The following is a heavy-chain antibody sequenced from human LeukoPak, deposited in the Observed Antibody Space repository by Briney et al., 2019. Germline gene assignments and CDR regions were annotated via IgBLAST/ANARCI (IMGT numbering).Heavy chain of an antibody. CDR2: INSDGSST. Sequence: GGSLRLSCAASGFTFSSYWMSWVRQAPGKGLVWVSRINSDGSSTSYADSVKGRFTISRDNAKNTLYLQMNSLRAEDTAVYYCARSHNYYDSSGYYGAFDIWGQGTMVTVSS. V-gene: IGHV3-74*01. CDR1: GFTFSSYW. CDR3: ARSHNYYDSSGYYGAFDI. J-gene: IGHJ3*02. D-gene: IGHD3-22*01.